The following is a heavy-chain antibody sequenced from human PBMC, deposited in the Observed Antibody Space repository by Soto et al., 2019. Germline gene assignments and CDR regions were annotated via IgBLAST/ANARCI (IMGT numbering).Heavy chain of an antibody. J-gene: IGHJ4*02. V-gene: IGHV3-30*18. D-gene: IGHD4-17*01. CDR2: VSHGGRST. CDR1: GFTFSDYA. CDR3: AKAPLPTTVSSEVYFDY. Sequence: GGSLRLSCAASGFTFSDYAMHWVRQAPGKGLEWVAVVSHGGRSTHYADSVKGRFTISRDSSKNTVYLQMTSLRAEDTAVYYCAKAPLPTTVSSEVYFDYWGQGTLVTV.